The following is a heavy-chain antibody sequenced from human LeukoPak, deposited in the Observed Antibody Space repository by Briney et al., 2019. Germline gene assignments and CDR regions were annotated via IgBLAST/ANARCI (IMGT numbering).Heavy chain of an antibody. CDR2: INWNGGST. D-gene: IGHD3/OR15-3a*01. CDR1: GFTFDDYG. Sequence: GGSLRLSCAASGFTFDDYGMSWVRQAPGKGLEWVSGINWNGGSTGYADSVKGRFTISRDNAKNSLYLQMNSLRAEDTAVYYCAREPEGLYYYYMDVWGKGTTVTVSS. CDR3: AREPEGLYYYYMDV. V-gene: IGHV3-20*04. J-gene: IGHJ6*03.